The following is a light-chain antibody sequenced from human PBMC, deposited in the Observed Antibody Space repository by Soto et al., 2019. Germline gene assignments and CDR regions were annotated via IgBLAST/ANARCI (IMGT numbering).Light chain of an antibody. CDR3: QQYDTRCT. CDR2: GSS. Sequence: DIQMTQSPSSVSASVGDSVTITCRASQGVSDWVAWYQQKPGEAPKLLIYGSSSLLSGVPSRFSGTRSGTDFTLTISSLQPDDFATYYCQQYDTRCTFGQGTKVDIK. V-gene: IGKV1-12*01. J-gene: IGKJ1*01. CDR1: QGVSDW.